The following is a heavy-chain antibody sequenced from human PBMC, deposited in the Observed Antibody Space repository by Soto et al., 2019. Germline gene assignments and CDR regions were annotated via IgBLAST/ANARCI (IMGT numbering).Heavy chain of an antibody. CDR2: ISGSGGST. Sequence: EVQLLESGGGLVQPGGSLRLSCAASGFTFSSYAMSWVRQAPGKGLEWVSAISGSGGSTYYADSVKGRFTISRDNSKNTLYLQMNSLRAEDTAVYYCVKVAVTTKYYYYYYLDVWGKGTTVTVSS. V-gene: IGHV3-23*01. CDR3: VKVAVTTKYYYYYYLDV. D-gene: IGHD4-17*01. J-gene: IGHJ6*03. CDR1: GFTFSSYA.